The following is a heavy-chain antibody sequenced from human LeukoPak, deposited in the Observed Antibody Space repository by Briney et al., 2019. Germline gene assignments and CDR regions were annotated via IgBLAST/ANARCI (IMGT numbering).Heavy chain of an antibody. CDR3: ARRNDFGI. J-gene: IGHJ3*02. CDR1: GGSISSLY. Sequence: SETLSLTCSVSGGSISSLYWNWIRQPPGKGLEWIGYIYYSGNTNYNPSLKSRVTISVDTSKNQFSLKLNSVTAADTAVYYCARRNDFGIWGQGTMVTVSS. V-gene: IGHV4-59*08. CDR2: IYYSGNT.